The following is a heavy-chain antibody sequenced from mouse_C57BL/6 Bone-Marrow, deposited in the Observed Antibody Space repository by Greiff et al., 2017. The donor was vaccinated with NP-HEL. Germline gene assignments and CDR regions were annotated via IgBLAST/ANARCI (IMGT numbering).Heavy chain of an antibody. CDR1: GFNIKNTY. V-gene: IGHV14-3*01. CDR2: IDPANGNT. Sequence: EVQLQQSVAELVRPGASVKLFCTASGFNIKNTYMHWVKQRPEQGLEWIGRIDPANGNTKYAPKFQGKATITADTSSNTAYLQLSSLTSEDTAIYYCARALYYDYDEGDYWGQGTTLTVSS. D-gene: IGHD2-4*01. CDR3: ARALYYDYDEGDY. J-gene: IGHJ2*01.